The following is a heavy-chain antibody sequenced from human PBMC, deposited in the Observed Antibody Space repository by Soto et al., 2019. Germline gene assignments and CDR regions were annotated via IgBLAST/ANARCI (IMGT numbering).Heavy chain of an antibody. J-gene: IGHJ3*02. CDR3: AQALVFTGVDGFDI. D-gene: IGHD1-1*01. CDR2: IYYSGNT. Sequence: QVRLQEWGPGLVKPSQTLSLKCSVSGGSITTGGRYWSWIRQLPGKGQEWIGDIYYSGNTYYNACFKSRVTISLEAARDQFSLKLSSVTAADTAVYYVAQALVFTGVDGFDIWGQGRLVTVSS. CDR1: GGSITTGGRY. V-gene: IGHV4-31*02.